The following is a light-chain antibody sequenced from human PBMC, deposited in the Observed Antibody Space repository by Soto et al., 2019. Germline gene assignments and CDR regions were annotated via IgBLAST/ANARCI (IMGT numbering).Light chain of an antibody. Sequence: QSALTQPASVSGSPGQSITISCTGTSSDVLAYNYVSWYQQRPGKAPKVMIYDVTNRPSGVSNRFSGSRSGNTASLTISGLQADDEADYYCSSYTSSTILFGGGTKVTVL. CDR3: SSYTSSTIL. CDR2: DVT. J-gene: IGLJ2*01. CDR1: SSDVLAYNY. V-gene: IGLV2-14*01.